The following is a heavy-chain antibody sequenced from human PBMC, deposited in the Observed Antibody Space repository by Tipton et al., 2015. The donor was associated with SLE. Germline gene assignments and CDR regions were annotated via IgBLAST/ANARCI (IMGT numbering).Heavy chain of an antibody. V-gene: IGHV4-59*12. CDR2: VYYSGTT. J-gene: IGHJ6*02. Sequence: TLSLTCNVSSGSITSYYWNWIRQFPGKGLEWIGNVYYSGTTNYNPSLKSRVTISINTSKNQFSLRLTSVTAADTAVYYCARAKVEETTFKYFFNGLDVWGRGTTVTVS. D-gene: IGHD2/OR15-2a*01. CDR1: SGSITSYY. CDR3: ARAKVEETTFKYFFNGLDV.